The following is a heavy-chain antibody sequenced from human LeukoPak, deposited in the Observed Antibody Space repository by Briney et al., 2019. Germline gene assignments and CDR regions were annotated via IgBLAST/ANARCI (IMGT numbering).Heavy chain of an antibody. Sequence: GGSLRLSCAASGFTFSDTWMHWVRQAPGKGLVWVSRIRSDGSDTRYAESVKGRFTISRDNAKNSLYLQMNSLRAEDTAVYYCARDSGGSSPFDYWGQGTLVTVSS. CDR2: IRSDGSDT. D-gene: IGHD2-15*01. V-gene: IGHV3-74*01. CDR3: ARDSGGSSPFDY. CDR1: GFTFSDTW. J-gene: IGHJ4*02.